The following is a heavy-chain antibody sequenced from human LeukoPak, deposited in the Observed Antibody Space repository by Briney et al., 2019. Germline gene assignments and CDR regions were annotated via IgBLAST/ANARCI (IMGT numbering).Heavy chain of an antibody. Sequence: GGSLRLSCAASGFTFSSYSMNWVRQAPGKGLEWVSSISSSSSYIYYADSVKGRFTISRDNAKNSLYLQMNSLRAEDTAVYYCARWGSSGGGYYYYGMDVWGQGTTVTVSS. J-gene: IGHJ6*02. D-gene: IGHD6-13*01. CDR3: ARWGSSGGGYYYYGMDV. CDR1: GFTFSSYS. V-gene: IGHV3-21*01. CDR2: ISSSSSYI.